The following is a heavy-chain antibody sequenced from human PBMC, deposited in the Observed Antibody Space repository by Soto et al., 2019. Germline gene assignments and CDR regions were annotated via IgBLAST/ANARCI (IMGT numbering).Heavy chain of an antibody. J-gene: IGHJ6*01. Sequence: SETLSLTCAVYGGSFSGYYWSWIRQPPGKGLEWIGEINHSGSTNYNPSLKSRVTISVDTSKNQFSLKLSSVTAADTAVYYCARPPGCFDQGMDGLGQGNTVTVSS. CDR2: INHSGST. CDR3: ARPPGCFDQGMDG. D-gene: IGHD2-8*01. CDR1: GGSFSGYY. V-gene: IGHV4-34*01.